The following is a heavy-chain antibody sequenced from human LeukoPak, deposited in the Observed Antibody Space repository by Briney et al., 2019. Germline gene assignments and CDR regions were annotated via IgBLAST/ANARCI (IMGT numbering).Heavy chain of an antibody. V-gene: IGHV1-18*04. CDR2: ISTYNGNT. D-gene: IGHD2-15*01. J-gene: IGHJ2*01. Sequence: ASVKVSCKASGYTFTGYYMHWVRQAPGQGLEWMGWISTYNGNTNYAQKFQGRVTLTTDTSTRTAYMDLRSLRSDDTAVYHCARVALGSWYFDLWGRGTLVTVSS. CDR3: ARVALGSWYFDL. CDR1: GYTFTGYY.